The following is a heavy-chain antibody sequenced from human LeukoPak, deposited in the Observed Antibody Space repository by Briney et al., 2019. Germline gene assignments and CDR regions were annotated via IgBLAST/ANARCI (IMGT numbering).Heavy chain of an antibody. Sequence: ASVKVSCKASGYTFSNYGISWVRQAPGQGLEWMGWISASNGNRKFIQKVEGRVTLTTDTSTSSAYMELRNLRSDDTAVYYCARDSSSYYDSSGYQYWGQGTLVTVSS. CDR3: ARDSSSYYDSSGYQY. V-gene: IGHV1-18*01. J-gene: IGHJ4*02. CDR1: GYTFSNYG. CDR2: ISASNGNR. D-gene: IGHD3-22*01.